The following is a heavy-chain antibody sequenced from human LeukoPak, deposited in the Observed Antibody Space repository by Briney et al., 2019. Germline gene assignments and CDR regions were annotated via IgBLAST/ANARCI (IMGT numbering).Heavy chain of an antibody. J-gene: IGHJ4*02. Sequence: GGSLRLSCAASGFTFSSYAMHWVRQAPGKGLEWVAVISYDGSNKYYADSVKGRFTISRDNSKTTLYLQMNSLRAEDTAVYYCARSRSIATDPVIDYWGQGTLVTVSS. CDR3: ARSRSIATDPVIDY. CDR2: ISYDGSNK. CDR1: GFTFSSYA. D-gene: IGHD6-13*01. V-gene: IGHV3-30*04.